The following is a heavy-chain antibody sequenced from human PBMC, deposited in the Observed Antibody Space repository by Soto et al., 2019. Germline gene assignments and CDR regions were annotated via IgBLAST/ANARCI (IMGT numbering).Heavy chain of an antibody. Sequence: QVQLQESGPGQVKPSETLFLTCTVSGGSVSSGTYYWSWIRQPAGKGLEWMGYIYRGSPNYNPSRESRATISVDTSRTQFSLMLSSVTAADTAVYYCWRDQGLGAGYFALWGRGTLVTVSS. V-gene: IGHV4-61*01. CDR2: IYRGSP. D-gene: IGHD7-27*01. J-gene: IGHJ2*01. CDR1: GGSVSSGTYY. CDR3: WRDQGLGAGYFAL.